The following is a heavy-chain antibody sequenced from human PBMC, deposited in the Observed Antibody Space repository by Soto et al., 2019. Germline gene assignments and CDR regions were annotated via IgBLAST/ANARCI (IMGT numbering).Heavy chain of an antibody. V-gene: IGHV3-30*18. CDR3: AKQIPEYYYGSGRFDY. CDR1: GFTFSSYG. Sequence: VGSLRLSCAASGFTFSSYGMHWVRQAPGKGLEWVAVISYDGSNKYYADSVKGRFTISRDNSKNTLYLQMNSLRAEDTAVYYCAKQIPEYYYGSGRFDYWGQGTLVTVSS. J-gene: IGHJ4*02. D-gene: IGHD3-10*01. CDR2: ISYDGSNK.